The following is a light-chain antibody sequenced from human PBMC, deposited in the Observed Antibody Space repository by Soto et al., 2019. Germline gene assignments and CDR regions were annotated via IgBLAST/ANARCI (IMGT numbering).Light chain of an antibody. V-gene: IGLV2-8*01. CDR3: SSYAGSNLVG. CDR1: SSDVGGYNY. J-gene: IGLJ2*01. Sequence: QSALTQPPSASGSPGQSVTISCTGTSSDVGGYNYVSWYQQHPGKAPKLMIYEVSKRPSGVPDRFSGSKSGNTASLTVSGLQAWDWAGYYISSYAGSNLVGCDGGSKQSVL. CDR2: EVS.